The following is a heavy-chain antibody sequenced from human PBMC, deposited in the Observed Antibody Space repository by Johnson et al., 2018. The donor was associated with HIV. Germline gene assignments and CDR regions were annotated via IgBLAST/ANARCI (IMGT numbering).Heavy chain of an antibody. V-gene: IGHV3-30*04. CDR1: GFTFSSYA. D-gene: IGHD6-13*01. CDR3: ARGVKQQLSVVDAFGI. Sequence: QVQLVESGGGVVQPGRSLRLSCAASGFTFSSYAMHWVRQAPGKGLEWVALISYDGTNKYYADSATGRCTISRDNSRNTLFLQMNSLRVEDTAAYYCARGVKQQLSVVDAFGIWGQGTMVTVSS. J-gene: IGHJ3*02. CDR2: ISYDGTNK.